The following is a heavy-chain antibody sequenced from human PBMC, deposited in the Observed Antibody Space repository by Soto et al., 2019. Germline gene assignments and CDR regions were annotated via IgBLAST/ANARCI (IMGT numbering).Heavy chain of an antibody. Sequence: QITLKESGPTVVKPTETLTLTCTFSGFSLTTSGVGVGWVRQSPGKAPEWLALIYWDDDKRYSTSLNSRLIITKDTSKNQVVLTIANVDPADTATYYCAHRVLRTVFGVVTATAIYFYFRGPGTPVVVSS. CDR2: IYWDDDK. CDR1: GFSLTTSGVG. J-gene: IGHJ4*02. V-gene: IGHV2-5*02. CDR3: AHRVLRTVFGVVTATAIYFYF. D-gene: IGHD3-3*01.